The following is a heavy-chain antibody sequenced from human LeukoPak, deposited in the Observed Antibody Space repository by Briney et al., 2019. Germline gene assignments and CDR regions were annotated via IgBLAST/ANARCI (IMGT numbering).Heavy chain of an antibody. CDR2: ISSSGSTI. CDR1: GFTFSDYY. CDR3: ARDQERDYDFPHYYYYYMDV. D-gene: IGHD3-3*01. Sequence: GGSLRLSCAASGFTFSDYYMSWIRQAPGKGLEWVSYISSSGSTIYYADSVKGRFTISRDNAKNSLYLQMNSLRAEDTAVYYCARDQERDYDFPHYYYYYMDVWGKGTTVTVSS. V-gene: IGHV3-11*04. J-gene: IGHJ6*03.